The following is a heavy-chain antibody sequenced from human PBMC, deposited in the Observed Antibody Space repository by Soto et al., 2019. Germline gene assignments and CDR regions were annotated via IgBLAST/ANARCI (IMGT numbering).Heavy chain of an antibody. D-gene: IGHD3-3*01. J-gene: IGHJ4*02. CDR1: GGSISSYY. CDR3: ARDAGPGITIFGVA. CDR2: IYYSGST. Sequence: SETLSLTCTVSGGSISSYYWSWIRQPPGKGLEWIGYIYYSGSTNYNPSLKSRVTISVDTSKNQFSLKLSSVTAADTAVYYCARDAGPGITIFGVARGQGTLVTVSS. V-gene: IGHV4-59*01.